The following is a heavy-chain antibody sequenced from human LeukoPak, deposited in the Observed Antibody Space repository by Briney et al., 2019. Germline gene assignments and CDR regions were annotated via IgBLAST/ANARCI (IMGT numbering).Heavy chain of an antibody. J-gene: IGHJ4*02. Sequence: GGSLRLSCGASGFIFSNYEMNWVRQAPGKGLEWISYINSSANTIYYRYSVKGRFTLSRDNARTSLYLQMNSLRAEDTAVYYCVREAFDYIWGTYRLFEFWGQGTLVTVSS. D-gene: IGHD3-16*02. CDR3: VREAFDYIWGTYRLFEF. CDR2: INSSANTI. V-gene: IGHV3-48*03. CDR1: GFIFSNYE.